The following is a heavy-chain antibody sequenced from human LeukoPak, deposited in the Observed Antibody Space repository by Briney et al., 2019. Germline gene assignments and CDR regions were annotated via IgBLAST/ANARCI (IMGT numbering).Heavy chain of an antibody. CDR3: ARGFRSDSSGRKFDC. CDR1: GYTFTSYD. J-gene: IGHJ4*02. Sequence: ASVKVSCKASGYTFTSYDINWVRQATGQGLEWMGWMNTNSGNTGYAQKFQGRVTMTRNTSISTAYMELSSLRSEDTAVYYCARGFRSDSSGRKFDCWGQGTPVTVSA. V-gene: IGHV1-8*01. CDR2: MNTNSGNT. D-gene: IGHD3-22*01.